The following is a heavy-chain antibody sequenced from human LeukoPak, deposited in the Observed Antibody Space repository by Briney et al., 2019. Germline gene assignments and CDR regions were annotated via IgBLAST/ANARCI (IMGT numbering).Heavy chain of an antibody. CDR2: ISGSGGST. D-gene: IGHD3-3*01. CDR1: GFIFSDYV. Sequence: GGSLRLSCAACGFIFSDYVMNWVRQAPGKGLEWVSTISGSGGSTYYADSVKGRFTISRENSKNTLYLQMNSLRAEDTAVYYCAKDGGGTIFGMVIILHYMDVWGKGTTVTVSS. J-gene: IGHJ6*03. CDR3: AKDGGGTIFGMVIILHYMDV. V-gene: IGHV3-23*01.